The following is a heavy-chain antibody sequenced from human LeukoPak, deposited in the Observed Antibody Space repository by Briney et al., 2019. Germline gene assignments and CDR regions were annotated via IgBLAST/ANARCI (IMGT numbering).Heavy chain of an antibody. J-gene: IGHJ4*02. Sequence: GGSLRLSCAASGFTFSSYSMNWGRQAPGRGLEWVSSISSSSSYIYYADSVKGRFTISRDNAKNSLYLQMNSLRAEDTAVYYCARVALRAPLDYWGQGTLVTVSS. CDR3: ARVALRAPLDY. CDR1: GFTFSSYS. V-gene: IGHV3-21*01. CDR2: ISSSSSYI. D-gene: IGHD5-12*01.